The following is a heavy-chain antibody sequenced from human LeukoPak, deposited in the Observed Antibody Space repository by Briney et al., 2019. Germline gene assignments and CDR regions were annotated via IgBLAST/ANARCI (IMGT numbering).Heavy chain of an antibody. CDR2: ISSEGKTT. CDR1: GFIFSPYA. Sequence: GGSLRLSCSASGFIFSPYAMHWVRQAPGKGLEYVSSISSEGKTTYYADSVKGRFTISRDNSKNTLYLQMSSLRPEDTAVYYCARDAVDTANAVWGQGTTVTVSS. CDR3: ARDAVDTANAV. V-gene: IGHV3-64D*06. J-gene: IGHJ6*02. D-gene: IGHD5-18*01.